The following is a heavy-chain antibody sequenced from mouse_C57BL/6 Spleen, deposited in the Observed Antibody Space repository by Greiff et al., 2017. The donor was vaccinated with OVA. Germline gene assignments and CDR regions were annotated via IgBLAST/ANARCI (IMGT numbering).Heavy chain of an antibody. V-gene: IGHV1-81*01. J-gene: IGHJ4*01. Sequence: VMLVESGAELARPGASVKLSCKASGYTFTSYGISWVKQRTGQGLEWIGEIYPRSGNTYYNEKFKGKATLTADKSSSTAYMELRSLTSEDSAVYFCARSSRGTVVATDAMDYWGQGTSVTVSS. CDR3: ARSSRGTVVATDAMDY. CDR2: IYPRSGNT. CDR1: GYTFTSYG. D-gene: IGHD1-1*01.